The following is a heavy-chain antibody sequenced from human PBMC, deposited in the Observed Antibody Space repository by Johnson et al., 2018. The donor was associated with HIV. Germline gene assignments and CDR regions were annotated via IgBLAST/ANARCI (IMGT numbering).Heavy chain of an antibody. CDR2: ISSSGSTI. CDR3: VRRFYDSSAFDV. D-gene: IGHD3-22*01. CDR1: GFTFSDYY. J-gene: IGHJ3*01. V-gene: IGHV3-11*04. Sequence: QMLLVESGGGLVQPGRSLTLSCAASGFTFSDYYMSWIRQAPGKGLEWVSYISSSGSTIYFTDSVRGRFTISRDNSRNTLFLQMNSLRAEDTAMYFCVRRFYDSSAFDVWGQGTLVTVSS.